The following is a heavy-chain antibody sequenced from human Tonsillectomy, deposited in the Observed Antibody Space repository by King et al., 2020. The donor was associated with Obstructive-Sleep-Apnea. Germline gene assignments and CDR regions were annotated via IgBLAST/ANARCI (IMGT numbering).Heavy chain of an antibody. J-gene: IGHJ4*02. D-gene: IGHD4-17*01. CDR2: ILNSGST. V-gene: IGHV4-30-4*01. CDR3: ARSLHDHGEENVRDLDQ. CDR1: GGSINSDDSY. Sequence: VQLQESGPGLVKPSQTLSLTCTVSGGSINSDDSYWSWIRQTPGKGLEWIGHILNSGSTYYNPSLESRLNMSVDTSRNHISLKRRSVTAADTAMDYCARSLHDHGEENVRDLDQWGPGTLVAVSS.